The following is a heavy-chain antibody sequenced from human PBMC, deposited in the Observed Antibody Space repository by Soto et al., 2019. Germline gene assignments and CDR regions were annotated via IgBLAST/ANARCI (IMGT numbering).Heavy chain of an antibody. D-gene: IGHD2-15*01. CDR3: ASDYCSGGSCYESPWSYYYGMDV. J-gene: IGHJ6*02. V-gene: IGHV1-69*13. Sequence: ASVKVSCKASGGTFSSYAISWVRQAPGRGLEWMGGIIPIFGTANYAQKFQGRVTITADESTSTAYMELSSLRSEDTAVYYCASDYCSGGSCYESPWSYYYGMDVWGQGTTVTVSS. CDR2: IIPIFGTA. CDR1: GGTFSSYA.